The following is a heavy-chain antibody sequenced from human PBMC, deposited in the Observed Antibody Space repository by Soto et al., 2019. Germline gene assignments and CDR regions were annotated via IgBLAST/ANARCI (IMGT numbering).Heavy chain of an antibody. CDR1: GDSVSSNTAS. J-gene: IGHJ5*02. CDR3: AKGDNLGPKTGYAFDP. Sequence: QVQLQQSGPGLVKPSQTLSLTCAISGDSVSSNTASWNWRRQSPSRGLEWLGRTYFRSKWYNDYAVSVKSRIIINPHTSNNQFSLQLNSVTPEDTAVYFCAKGDNLGPKTGYAFDPWGQGIMVTVSS. D-gene: IGHD5-12*01. CDR2: TYFRSKWYN. V-gene: IGHV6-1*01.